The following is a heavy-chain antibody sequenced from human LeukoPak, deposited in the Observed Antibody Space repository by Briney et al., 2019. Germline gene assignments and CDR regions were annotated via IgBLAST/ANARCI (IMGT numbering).Heavy chain of an antibody. D-gene: IGHD3-22*01. CDR3: ARSDYDSSGLYYMDV. CDR2: IIPIFGTA. CDR1: GGTFSSYA. V-gene: IGHV1-69*05. J-gene: IGHJ6*03. Sequence: SVKVSCKASGGTFSSYAISWVRQAPGQGLEWMGGIIPIFGTANYAQKFQGRVTITTDESTSTAYMELSSLRSEDTAVYYCARSDYDSSGLYYMDVWGKGTTVTVSS.